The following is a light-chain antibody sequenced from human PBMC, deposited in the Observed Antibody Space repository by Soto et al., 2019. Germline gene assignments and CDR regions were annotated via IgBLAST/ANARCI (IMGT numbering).Light chain of an antibody. CDR2: GNS. J-gene: IGLJ1*01. CDR3: QSYDTSLSGYYV. CDR1: SSNIGADYD. V-gene: IGLV1-40*01. Sequence: SVLTQPPSVSGAPGQTVTISCTGSSSNIGADYDVHWYQQLPGTAPKLLISGNSNRPSGVPDRFSGSKSGTSASLAITGLQAEDEADYYCQSYDTSLSGYYVFGTGTKLTVL.